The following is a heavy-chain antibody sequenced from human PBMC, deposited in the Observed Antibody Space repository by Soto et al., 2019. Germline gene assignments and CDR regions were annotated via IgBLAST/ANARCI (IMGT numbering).Heavy chain of an antibody. CDR3: ARHHGPTTSENWFDP. D-gene: IGHD5-12*01. J-gene: IGHJ5*02. V-gene: IGHV1-18*01. CDR1: GYTFFTYD. Sequence: ASVKVSCKASGYTFFTYDISWVRQAPGQGLEWMGWISTYSGDTKYAQKFQGRVTMTTDTSTTTAYLELRSLRSDDTAVYYCARHHGPTTSENWFDPWGQGTLVTVSA. CDR2: ISTYSGDT.